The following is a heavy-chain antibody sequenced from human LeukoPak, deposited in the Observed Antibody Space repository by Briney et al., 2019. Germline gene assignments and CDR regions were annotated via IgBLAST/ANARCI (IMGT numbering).Heavy chain of an antibody. CDR3: AKSGRRGYCSGGSRCSGNYFDY. V-gene: IGHV3-23*01. D-gene: IGHD2-15*01. CDR1: GFTFSSYA. J-gene: IGHJ4*02. CDR2: ISGSGGST. Sequence: QPGGSLRLSCAASGFTFSSYAMSWVRQAPGKGLEWVSAISGSGGSTYYADSVKGRFTISRDNPKNTLYLQMNSLRAEDTAVYYCAKSGRRGYCSGGSRCSGNYFDYWGQGTLVTVSS.